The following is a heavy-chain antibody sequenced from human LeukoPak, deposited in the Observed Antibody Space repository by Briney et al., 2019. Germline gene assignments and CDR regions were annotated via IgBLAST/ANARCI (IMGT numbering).Heavy chain of an antibody. V-gene: IGHV4-34*01. CDR3: ASTKGYCTNGVCYGHFDY. Sequence: IXDSGSTNYNPSLKSRVTISVDTSKNQFSLKLSSVTAADTAVYYCASTKGYCTNGVCYGHFDYWGQGTLVTVSS. J-gene: IGHJ4*02. CDR2: IXDSGST. D-gene: IGHD2-8*01.